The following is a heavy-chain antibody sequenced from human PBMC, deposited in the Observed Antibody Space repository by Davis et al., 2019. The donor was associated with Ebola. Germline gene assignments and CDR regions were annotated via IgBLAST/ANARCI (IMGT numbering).Heavy chain of an antibody. CDR3: ARDWWGSSSWYAF. Sequence: AASVKVSCKFSGGPYDDHGINWVRQAPGQGLEWMGKIDPKRESSSYAQKFQGRVSLTRDTSRNTVYMEVNSLRFEDTAVYFCARDWWGSSSWYAFWGQGTLVTVSS. V-gene: IGHV1-46*02. J-gene: IGHJ4*02. CDR2: IDPKRESS. D-gene: IGHD6-13*01. CDR1: GGPYDDHG.